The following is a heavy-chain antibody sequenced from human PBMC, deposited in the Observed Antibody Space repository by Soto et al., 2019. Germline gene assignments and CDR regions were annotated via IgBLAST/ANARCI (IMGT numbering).Heavy chain of an antibody. CDR3: ARARISGYYPNWFDP. Sequence: SETLSLTCTVSGGSISSGGYYWSWIRQHPGKGLEWIGYIYYSGSTYYNPSLKSRVTISVDTSKNQFSLKLSSVTAADTAVYYCARARISGYYPNWFDPWGQGTLVTVS. D-gene: IGHD3-22*01. CDR1: GGSISSGGYY. J-gene: IGHJ5*02. CDR2: IYYSGST. V-gene: IGHV4-31*03.